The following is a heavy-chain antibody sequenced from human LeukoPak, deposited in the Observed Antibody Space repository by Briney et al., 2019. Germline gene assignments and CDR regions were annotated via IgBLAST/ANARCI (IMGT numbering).Heavy chain of an antibody. CDR1: GYTFTSYY. CDR3: ARDQTVTRYGMDV. V-gene: IGHV1-18*04. J-gene: IGHJ6*02. Sequence: ASVKVSCKASGYTFTSYYMHWVRQAPGQGLEWMGWISAYNGNTNYAQNLQGRVTMTTDTSTSTAYMELRSLRSDDTAVYYCARDQTVTRYGMDVWGQGTTVIVSS. D-gene: IGHD4-17*01. CDR2: ISAYNGNT.